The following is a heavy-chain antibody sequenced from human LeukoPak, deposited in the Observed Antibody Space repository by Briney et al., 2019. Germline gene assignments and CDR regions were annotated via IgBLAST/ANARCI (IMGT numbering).Heavy chain of an antibody. CDR3: ARHIGPYSADAFDI. J-gene: IGHJ3*02. Sequence: PSETLSLTCTVSGGSITTYYWTWIRQPPGKGLEWIGYINYSGSTNYNPSLKSRVTISVDTSKNQFSLKLSSVTAADTAVYYCARHIGPYSADAFDIWGQGTMVTVSS. CDR2: INYSGST. D-gene: IGHD5-18*01. CDR1: GGSITTYY. V-gene: IGHV4-59*08.